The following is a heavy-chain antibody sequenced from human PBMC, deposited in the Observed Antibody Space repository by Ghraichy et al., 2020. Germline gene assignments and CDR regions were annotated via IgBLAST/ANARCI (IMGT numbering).Heavy chain of an antibody. V-gene: IGHV1-18*01. CDR2: ISAYNGNT. J-gene: IGHJ5*02. Sequence: ASVKVSCKASGYTFTSYGISWVRQAPGQGLEWMGWISAYNGNTNYAQKLQGRVTMTTDTSTSTAYMELRSLRSDDTAVYYCARASAAGRQKYNWFDPWGQGTLVTVSS. CDR3: ARASAAGRQKYNWFDP. CDR1: GYTFTSYG. D-gene: IGHD6-13*01.